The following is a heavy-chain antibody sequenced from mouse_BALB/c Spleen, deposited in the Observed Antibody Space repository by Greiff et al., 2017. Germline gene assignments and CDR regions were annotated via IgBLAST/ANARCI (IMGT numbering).Heavy chain of an antibody. Sequence: EVQVVESGGGLVQPGGSLKLSCAASGFTFSSYGMSWVRQTPDKRLELVATSNSNGGCTYYPDSVKGRFTISRDNAKNTLYLQMSSLKSEDTAMYYCARDYYGSSFDYWGQGTTLTVSS. CDR3: ARDYYGSSFDY. CDR1: GFTFSSYG. D-gene: IGHD1-1*01. V-gene: IGHV5-6-3*01. J-gene: IGHJ2*01. CDR2: SNSNGGCT.